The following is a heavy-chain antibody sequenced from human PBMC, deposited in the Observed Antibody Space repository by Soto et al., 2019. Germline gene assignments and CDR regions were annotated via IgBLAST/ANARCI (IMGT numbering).Heavy chain of an antibody. V-gene: IGHV4-59*01. CDR1: GGSISSYY. D-gene: IGHD3-3*02. CDR3: ARVSASIYY. CDR2: IYYSGST. Sequence: SETLSLTCTVSGGSISSYYWSWIRQPPGKGLEWIGYIYYSGSTNYNPSLKSRVTISVDTSKNQFSLKLSSVTAADTAVYYCARVSASIYYWGQGTQVTVSS. J-gene: IGHJ4*02.